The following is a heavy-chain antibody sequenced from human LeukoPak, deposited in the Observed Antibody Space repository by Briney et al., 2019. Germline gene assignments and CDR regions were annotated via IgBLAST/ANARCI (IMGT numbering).Heavy chain of an antibody. CDR2: ISGGGSDT. V-gene: IGHV3-21*04. D-gene: IGHD3-16*01. CDR3: ARPWGN. Sequence: PGGSLRLSCAVSGFTFSGHGMHWVRQVPGKGLEWVASISGGGSDTYNEDAVKGRFTISRDNAKNSLYLQMNSLRAEDTAVYYCARPWGNWGQGTLVTVSS. CDR1: GFTFSGHG. J-gene: IGHJ4*02.